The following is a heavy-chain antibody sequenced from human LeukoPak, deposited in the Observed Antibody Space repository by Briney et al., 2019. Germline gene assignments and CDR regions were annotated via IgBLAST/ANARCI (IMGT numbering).Heavy chain of an antibody. CDR1: GGTFSSYA. Sequence: SVTVSCKASGGTFSSYAISWVRQAPGQGLEWMGGIIPIFGTANYVQKFQGRVTITADESTSTAYMELSSLRSEDTAVYYCARSDYVWGSYFEPLYWGQGTLVTVSS. D-gene: IGHD3-16*01. CDR3: ARSDYVWGSYFEPLY. J-gene: IGHJ4*02. V-gene: IGHV1-69*01. CDR2: IIPIFGTA.